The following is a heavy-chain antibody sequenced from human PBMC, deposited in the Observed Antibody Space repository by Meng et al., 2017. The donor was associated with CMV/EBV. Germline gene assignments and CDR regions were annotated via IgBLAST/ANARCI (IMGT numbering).Heavy chain of an antibody. J-gene: IGHJ6*02. V-gene: IGHV4-39*07. CDR2: IYYSGST. CDR1: GGSISSSSYY. Sequence: GSLRLSCTVSGGSISSSSYYWGWLRQPPGKGLEWVGTIYYSGSTYYNPSLQSRVTISVDTSKNQFSLKLSFVTAAATAVYYCARVNPNYYFYGMDVWGQGTTVTVSS. CDR3: ARVNPNYYFYGMDV.